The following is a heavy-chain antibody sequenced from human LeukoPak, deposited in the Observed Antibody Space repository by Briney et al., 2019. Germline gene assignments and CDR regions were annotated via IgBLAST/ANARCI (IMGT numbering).Heavy chain of an antibody. Sequence: PSETLSLTCTVSGGSISSSSYYWGWIREPPGKGLEWIGSIYYSGSTYYNPSLKSRVTISVDTSKNQFSLKLSSVTAADTAVYYCARQSGIQLGYWGQGTLVTVSS. J-gene: IGHJ4*02. CDR2: IYYSGST. D-gene: IGHD5-18*01. CDR3: ARQSGIQLGY. V-gene: IGHV4-39*01. CDR1: GGSISSSSYY.